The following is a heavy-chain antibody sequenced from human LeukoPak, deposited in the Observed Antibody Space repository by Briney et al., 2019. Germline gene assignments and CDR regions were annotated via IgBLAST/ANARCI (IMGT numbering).Heavy chain of an antibody. CDR2: IPYDGIDE. D-gene: IGHD3-9*01. V-gene: IGHV3-30*02. J-gene: IGHJ4*02. CDR1: GFSLSSYG. CDR3: AKDSTGYRPGY. Sequence: GGSLSLSCAASGFSLSSYGMHWARQRPGRGPEWVALIPYDGIDEHYADFAKGRFTISRDNLKNTVYLLINSVRAEDTAVYYCAKDSTGYRPGYWGQGTLVTVSS.